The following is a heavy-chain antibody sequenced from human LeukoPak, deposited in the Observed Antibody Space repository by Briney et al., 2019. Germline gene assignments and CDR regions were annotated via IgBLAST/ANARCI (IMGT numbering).Heavy chain of an antibody. D-gene: IGHD2-2*01. CDR3: AKGYCSSTSCKESFFDY. V-gene: IGHV3-23*01. CDR2: ISGTGGST. J-gene: IGHJ4*02. CDR1: GFTFTSYA. Sequence: GGSLRLSCAASGFTFTSYAMNLVRQAPGKGLEWVSAISGTGGSTYYFVKGRFTISRDNSKNTLYLQMNSLRAEDTAVYYCAKGYCSSTSCKESFFDYWGQGTLVTVSS.